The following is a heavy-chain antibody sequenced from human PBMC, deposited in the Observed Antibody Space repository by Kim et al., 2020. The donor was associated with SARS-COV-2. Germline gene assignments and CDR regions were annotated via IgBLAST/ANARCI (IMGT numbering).Heavy chain of an antibody. V-gene: IGHV3-7*01. D-gene: IGHD5-12*01. CDR1: GFTFSSYW. J-gene: IGHJ4*02. Sequence: GGSLRLSCAASGFTFSSYWMSWVRQAPGKGLEWVANIKQDGSEKYYVDSVKGRFTISRDNAKKSLYLQMNSLRAEDTAVYYCARDGRRGRDGYNYLGQGTLVTVSS. CDR3: ARDGRRGRDGYNY. CDR2: IKQDGSEK.